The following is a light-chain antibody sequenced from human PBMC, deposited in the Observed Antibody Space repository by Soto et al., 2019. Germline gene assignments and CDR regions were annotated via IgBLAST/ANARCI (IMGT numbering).Light chain of an antibody. CDR2: GAS. V-gene: IGKV3-20*01. CDR1: QSVDSNY. J-gene: IGKJ1*01. Sequence: EIVLTQSLGTLSLSPGERVTLSCRASQSVDSNYLVWYQQKPGQAPRLLIYGASRRATGIPDRFSGSGSVTDFTLTINRLEPEDFAVYYCQQYGSSPPCTFGQGTKVEVK. CDR3: QQYGSSPPCT.